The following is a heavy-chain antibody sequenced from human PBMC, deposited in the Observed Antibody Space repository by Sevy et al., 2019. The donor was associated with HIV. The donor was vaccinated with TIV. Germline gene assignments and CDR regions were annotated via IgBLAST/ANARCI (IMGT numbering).Heavy chain of an antibody. CDR3: ARDEVVVPRPGYYGMDV. D-gene: IGHD2-15*01. J-gene: IGHJ6*02. Sequence: ASVKVSCKTSGYTSNNYGISWVRQAPGQGLEWMGWISAYNGKADYAQKNLGRVAMTTDTSTSTAYMELRSLRSDDTAVYYCARDEVVVPRPGYYGMDVWGQGTTVTVSS. CDR1: GYTSNNYG. V-gene: IGHV1-18*01. CDR2: ISAYNGKA.